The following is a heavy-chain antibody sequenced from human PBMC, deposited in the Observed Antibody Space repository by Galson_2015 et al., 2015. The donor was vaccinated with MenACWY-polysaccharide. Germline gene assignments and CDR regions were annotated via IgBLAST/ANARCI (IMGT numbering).Heavy chain of an antibody. Sequence: SVKVSCKASGYTFTTYDTNWVRQATGQGLEWMGWMNPNSGNTGYAQKFQGRVTMTRNTSISTAYMELSSLRSEDTAVYYCARGGKYYYDSSGYLNWFDPWGQGTLVTVSS. V-gene: IGHV1-8*01. CDR2: MNPNSGNT. CDR3: ARGGKYYYDSSGYLNWFDP. CDR1: GYTFTTYD. D-gene: IGHD3-22*01. J-gene: IGHJ5*02.